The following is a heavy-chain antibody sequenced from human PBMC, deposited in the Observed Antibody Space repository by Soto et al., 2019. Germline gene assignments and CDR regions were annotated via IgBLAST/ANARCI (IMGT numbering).Heavy chain of an antibody. D-gene: IGHD3-3*01. CDR2: FDPEDGET. CDR3: ATDGYYDFWSGRGLDY. Sequence: QVQLVQSGAEVKKPGASVKVSCKVSGYTLTELSMHWVRQAPGKGLEWMGGFDPEDGETIYAQKFQGRVTMTEDTSTDTAYMELSSLRSEDTPVYYCATDGYYDFWSGRGLDYWGHGTLVTVSS. V-gene: IGHV1-24*01. J-gene: IGHJ4*01. CDR1: GYTLTELS.